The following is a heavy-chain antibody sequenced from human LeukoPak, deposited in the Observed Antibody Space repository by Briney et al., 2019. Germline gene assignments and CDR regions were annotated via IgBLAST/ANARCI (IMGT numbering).Heavy chain of an antibody. Sequence: GGSLRLSCAASGFVFSTYWMSWVRQAPGKGLEWVANIKYDGSDVFYADSVKGRFTISRDNTRESLFLQMNSLRAGDTAVYYCAREAGHGMDVWGQGTTVTVSS. CDR2: IKYDGSDV. CDR1: GFVFSTYW. V-gene: IGHV3-7*01. D-gene: IGHD6-19*01. CDR3: AREAGHGMDV. J-gene: IGHJ6*02.